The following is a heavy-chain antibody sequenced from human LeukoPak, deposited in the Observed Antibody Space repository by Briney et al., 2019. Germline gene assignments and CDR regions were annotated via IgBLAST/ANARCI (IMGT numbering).Heavy chain of an antibody. CDR3: ARHSRGQWLVLGDY. D-gene: IGHD6-19*01. Sequence: GESLQISCKGSGYSFTSYWIGWVRQMPGKGLEWMGILYPGDSDTRYSPSFQGQVTISADKSISTAYLQWSSLKASDAAMYYCARHSRGQWLVLGDYWGQGTLVTVSS. CDR1: GYSFTSYW. V-gene: IGHV5-51*01. J-gene: IGHJ4*02. CDR2: LYPGDSDT.